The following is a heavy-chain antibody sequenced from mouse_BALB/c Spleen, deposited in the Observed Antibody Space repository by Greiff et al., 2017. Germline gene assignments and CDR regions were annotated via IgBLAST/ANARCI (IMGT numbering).Heavy chain of an antibody. V-gene: IGHV5-6-5*01. CDR1: GFTFSSYA. CDR3: ARAYYDVPFAY. J-gene: IGHJ3*01. CDR2: ISSGGST. Sequence: EVKLMESGGGLVKPGGSLKLSCAASGFTFSSYAMSWVRQTPEKRLEWVASISSGGSTYYPDSVKGRFTISRDNARNILYLQMSSLRSEDTAMYYCARAYYDVPFAYWGQGTLVTVSA. D-gene: IGHD2-4*01.